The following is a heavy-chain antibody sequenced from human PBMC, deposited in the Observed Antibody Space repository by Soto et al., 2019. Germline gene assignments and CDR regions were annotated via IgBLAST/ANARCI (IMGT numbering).Heavy chain of an antibody. J-gene: IGHJ5*02. Sequence: ASVKVSCKASGYTVTSYGISWVRQSPGQGLEWMGWISAYNGNTNYAQKLQGRVTMTTDASTSTAYMELRSLRSDDTAVYYCARQKRRYSSSWYLQPPPNWFDPWGQGTLVPVSS. V-gene: IGHV1-18*04. CDR3: ARQKRRYSSSWYLQPPPNWFDP. CDR1: GYTVTSYG. CDR2: ISAYNGNT. D-gene: IGHD6-13*01.